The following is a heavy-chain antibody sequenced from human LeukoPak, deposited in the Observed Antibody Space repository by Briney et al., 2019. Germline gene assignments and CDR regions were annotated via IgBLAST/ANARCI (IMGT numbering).Heavy chain of an antibody. CDR2: IWNDVSKT. V-gene: IGHV3-33*01. CDR3: ARGGYDLWSGYRIDD. J-gene: IGHJ4*02. D-gene: IGHD3-3*01. CDR1: RFTLSSYV. Sequence: PVGALRHSRTASRFTLSSYVMHWVRQAPGKGVDGVAVIWNDVSKTYSADTVKGRFTISRDESTNTLYLQMNSLRAEETAVYYCARGGYDLWSGYRIDDWGQGALVTV.